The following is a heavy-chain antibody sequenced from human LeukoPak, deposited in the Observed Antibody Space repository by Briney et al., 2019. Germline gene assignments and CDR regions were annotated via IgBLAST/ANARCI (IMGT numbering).Heavy chain of an antibody. D-gene: IGHD6-19*01. V-gene: IGHV1-69*04. J-gene: IGHJ4*02. CDR3: ASRYSSGWYNFDY. CDR1: GGTFSSYA. Sequence: GASVKVSCKASGGTFSSYAISWVRQAPGQGPEWMGRIIPILGIANYAQKFQGRVTITADKSTSTAYMELSSLRSEDTAVYYCASRYSSGWYNFDYWGQGTLVTVSS. CDR2: IIPILGIA.